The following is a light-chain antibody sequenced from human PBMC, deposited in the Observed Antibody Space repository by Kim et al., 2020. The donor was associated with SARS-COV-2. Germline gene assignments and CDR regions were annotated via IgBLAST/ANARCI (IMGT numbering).Light chain of an antibody. Sequence: KTVTTSCTRRGGSIASNYVQGSQQLPGSAPTTVIYEDNQRPSGVPDRFSGSIDSSSNSASLTISGLKTEDEADYYCQSYDSSNHWVFGGGTQLTVL. CDR2: EDN. J-gene: IGLJ3*02. V-gene: IGLV6-57*03. CDR3: QSYDSSNHWV. CDR1: GGSIASNY.